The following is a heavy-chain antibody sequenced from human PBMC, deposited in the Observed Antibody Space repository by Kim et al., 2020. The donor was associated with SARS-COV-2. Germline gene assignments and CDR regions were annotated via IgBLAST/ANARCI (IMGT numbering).Heavy chain of an antibody. V-gene: IGHV1-8*01. D-gene: IGHD2-15*01. CDR1: GYTLTTYD. Sequence: ASVKVSCKASGYTLTTYDLSWVRQAAGQGLEWMGYMNPKTGNTAYEQKFQGRVTMTRNTSISTAYMELNSLTSEDTAVYYCARAGYCSGGTCYTWSDYWG. CDR3: ARAGYCSGGTCYTWSDY. J-gene: IGHJ4*01. CDR2: MNPKTGNT.